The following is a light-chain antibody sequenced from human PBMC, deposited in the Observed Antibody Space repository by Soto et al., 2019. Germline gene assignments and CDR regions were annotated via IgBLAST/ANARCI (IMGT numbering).Light chain of an antibody. CDR1: QSGSSKY. CDR2: GAS. Sequence: DIVLTQSPGTLSLSPGERATLSCRASQSGSSKYLAWYQQKPGQAPRVLIYGASIRATGIPERFSGGGSGTDFTLTITRLETEDFAVYYCQQYGSSLFTFGPGTKVDIK. V-gene: IGKV3-20*01. CDR3: QQYGSSLFT. J-gene: IGKJ3*01.